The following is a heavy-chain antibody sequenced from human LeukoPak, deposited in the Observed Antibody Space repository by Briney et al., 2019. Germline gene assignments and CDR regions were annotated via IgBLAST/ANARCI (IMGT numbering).Heavy chain of an antibody. CDR3: ARDRTRDYYGMDV. Sequence: PGGSLRLSCAASGFTFSSYSMNWVRQAPGKGLEWVSSISSSSSYIYYADSVKGRFTISRDNAKNSLYLQMNSLRAEDTAVYYCARDRTRDYYGMDVWGQGTTVTVSS. CDR1: GFTFSSYS. J-gene: IGHJ6*02. CDR2: ISSSSSYI. V-gene: IGHV3-21*01.